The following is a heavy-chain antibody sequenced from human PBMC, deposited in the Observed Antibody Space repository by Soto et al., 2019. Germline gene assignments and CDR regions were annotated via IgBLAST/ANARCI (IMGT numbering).Heavy chain of an antibody. J-gene: IGHJ5*02. Sequence: SETLSLTCTVSGGSISSGDYYWSRIRQPPGKGLEWIGYIYYSGSTYYNPSLKSRVTISVDTSKNQFSLKLSSVTAADTAVYYCARDHLSYYDSSGYSNWFDPWGQGTLVTVSS. D-gene: IGHD3-22*01. CDR1: GGSISSGDYY. V-gene: IGHV4-30-4*01. CDR2: IYYSGST. CDR3: ARDHLSYYDSSGYSNWFDP.